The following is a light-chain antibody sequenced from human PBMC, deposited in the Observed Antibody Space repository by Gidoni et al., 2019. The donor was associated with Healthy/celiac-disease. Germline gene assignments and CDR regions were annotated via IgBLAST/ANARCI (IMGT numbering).Light chain of an antibody. V-gene: IGKV1-39*01. J-gene: IGKJ2*01. CDR3: QQSYSTPQT. Sequence: DIQMTQSPSSLSASVGDRVTITCRASQSISSYLNWYQQKPGKAPKLLIYAASSLQSGVPSRCSGSGSGTDFTITSSSLQAEDFATYYWQQSYSTPQTFGQGTKLEIK. CDR1: QSISSY. CDR2: AAS.